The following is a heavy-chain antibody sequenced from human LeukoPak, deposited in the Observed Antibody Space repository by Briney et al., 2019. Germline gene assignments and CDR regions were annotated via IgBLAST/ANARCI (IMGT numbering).Heavy chain of an antibody. CDR2: INPNSGGT. D-gene: IGHD3-16*01. CDR3: ARALYVWGSLELGY. Sequence: GASVKVSCKASGYTFTGYYMHWVRQAPGQGLEWMGWINPNSGGTNYAQKFQGRVTMTRDTSISTAYMELSRLRSEDTAVYYCARALYVWGSLELGYWGQGTLVTVSS. CDR1: GYTFTGYY. V-gene: IGHV1-2*02. J-gene: IGHJ4*02.